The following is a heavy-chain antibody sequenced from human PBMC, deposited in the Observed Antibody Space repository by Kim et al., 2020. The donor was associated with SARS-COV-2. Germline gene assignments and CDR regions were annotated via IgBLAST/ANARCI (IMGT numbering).Heavy chain of an antibody. Sequence: NTQDSQKFQARVSITRDTSATTAYLELSGLRSEDTAVYYCAREAVAGSFDHWGQGTLVTVSS. D-gene: IGHD6-19*01. CDR2: NT. CDR3: AREAVAGSFDH. J-gene: IGHJ4*02. V-gene: IGHV1-3*01.